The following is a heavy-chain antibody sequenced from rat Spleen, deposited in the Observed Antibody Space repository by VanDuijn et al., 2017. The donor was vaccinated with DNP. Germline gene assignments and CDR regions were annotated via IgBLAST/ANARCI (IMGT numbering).Heavy chain of an antibody. J-gene: IGHJ2*01. V-gene: IGHV5-27*01. CDR2: ISTSGSRT. D-gene: IGHD1-9*01. Sequence: EVQLVESGGGLVQPGRSLKLSCAASGFTFSNYYMAWVRQAPKKGLEWVATISTSGSRTYYPDSVKGRFTISRDNAKSSLYLQMNSLKSEDTATYYCTKRGATGLTSYYFDYWGQGVMVTVSS. CDR3: TKRGATGLTSYYFDY. CDR1: GFTFSNYY.